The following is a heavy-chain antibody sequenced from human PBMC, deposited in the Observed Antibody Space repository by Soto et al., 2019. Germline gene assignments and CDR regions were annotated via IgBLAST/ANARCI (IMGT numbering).Heavy chain of an antibody. V-gene: IGHV3-23*01. D-gene: IGHD1-20*01. J-gene: IGHJ6*02. CDR3: ARDLDGNWSGDV. CDR2: INDDSSST. CDR1: GFTFSNYA. Sequence: EVQLLESGGGLVQPGGSLRLSCAASGFTFSNYAMTWVRLTPEKGLEWVSTINDDSSSTWYADSVKGRFTISRDNSKNTLYLQMYSLRAEDTALYYCARDLDGNWSGDVWGQGTTVTVSS.